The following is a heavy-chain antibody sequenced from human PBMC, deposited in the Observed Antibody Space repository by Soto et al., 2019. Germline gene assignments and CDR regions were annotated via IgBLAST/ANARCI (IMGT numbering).Heavy chain of an antibody. V-gene: IGHV4-59*01. CDR2: ISYSGST. D-gene: IGHD1-1*01. CDR1: GGSITDYY. CDR3: ARHRVHPTTGQMDY. J-gene: IGHJ4*02. Sequence: SETLSLTCTVSGGSITDYYWSWIRQPPGKGLEWIGYISYSGSTNYNPSLDSRVTISVDKSKNQFSLKLRSVTAADTAIYFCARHRVHPTTGQMDYWGQGTLVTVSS.